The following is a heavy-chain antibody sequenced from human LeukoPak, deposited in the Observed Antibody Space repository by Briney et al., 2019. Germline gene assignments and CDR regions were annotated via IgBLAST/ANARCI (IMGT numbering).Heavy chain of an antibody. D-gene: IGHD6-19*01. CDR1: GFTFSSYG. CDR2: IWYDGSNK. Sequence: GRSLRLSCAASGFTFSSYGMHWVRQAPGKGLEWVAAIWYDGSNKYYADSVKGRFTISRDNSKNTLYLQMNSLRAEDTAVYYCARVEYSSGQDWFDPWGQGTLVTVSS. V-gene: IGHV3-33*01. CDR3: ARVEYSSGQDWFDP. J-gene: IGHJ5*02.